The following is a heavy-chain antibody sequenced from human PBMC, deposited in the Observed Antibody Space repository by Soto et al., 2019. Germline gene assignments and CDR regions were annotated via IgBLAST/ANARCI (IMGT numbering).Heavy chain of an antibody. Sequence: EVQLLESGGGLVQPGGSLRLSCAASGFTFSSYAMSWVRQAPGKGLEWVSAISGSGGSTYYADSVKGRFTISRDNSKNTLYLQMNSLRAEDTAVYYCANVQEYYYYYMDVWGKGTTVTVSS. V-gene: IGHV3-23*01. CDR3: ANVQEYYYYYMDV. CDR1: GFTFSSYA. CDR2: ISGSGGST. J-gene: IGHJ6*03.